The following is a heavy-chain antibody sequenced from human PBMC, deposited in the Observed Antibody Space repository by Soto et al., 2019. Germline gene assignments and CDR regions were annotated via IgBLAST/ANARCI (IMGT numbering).Heavy chain of an antibody. CDR2: IIPIFGTA. D-gene: IGHD3-22*01. CDR3: ARAPHDSSGYPHYYYYGMDV. V-gene: IGHV1-69*12. CDR1: GGTFSSYA. J-gene: IGHJ6*02. Sequence: QVQLVQSGAEVKKPGSSVKVSCKASGGTFSSYAISWVRQAPGQGLEWMGGIIPIFGTANYAQKFQGRVTITADESTSTAYMELSSLRSEDTAVYYCARAPHDSSGYPHYYYYGMDVWGQGTTVTVSS.